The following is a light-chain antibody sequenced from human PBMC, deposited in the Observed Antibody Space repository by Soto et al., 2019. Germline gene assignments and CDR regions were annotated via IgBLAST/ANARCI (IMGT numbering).Light chain of an antibody. V-gene: IGKV3-20*01. CDR1: QSVSSSY. CDR3: QQYGSSPLT. Sequence: EIVLTHSPGTLSLSPGERATLSSRASQSVSSSYLAWYQQKPGQAPRLLIYGASSRATGIPDRFSGSGSGTDFTLTISRLEPEDFAVYYCQQYGSSPLTFGGGTKVDIK. CDR2: GAS. J-gene: IGKJ4*01.